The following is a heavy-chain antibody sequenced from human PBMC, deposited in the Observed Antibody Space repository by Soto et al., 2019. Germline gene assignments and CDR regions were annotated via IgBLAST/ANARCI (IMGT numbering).Heavy chain of an antibody. CDR2: IYHSGST. Sequence: SETLSLTCAVSGGSISSGGYSWSWIRQPSGKGLDWIGYIYHSGSTYYNPSLKSRVTISVDRSKNQFSLKLSSVTAADTAVYYCARAGDSSGPVALGYWGQGTLVTVSS. V-gene: IGHV4-30-2*01. CDR1: GGSISSGGYS. CDR3: ARAGDSSGPVALGY. J-gene: IGHJ4*02. D-gene: IGHD6-19*01.